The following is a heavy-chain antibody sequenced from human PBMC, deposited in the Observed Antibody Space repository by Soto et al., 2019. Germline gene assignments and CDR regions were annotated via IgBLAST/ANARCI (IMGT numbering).Heavy chain of an antibody. CDR1: GGSISSHY. J-gene: IGHJ6*02. Sequence: LSLTCTVSGGSISSHYWSWVRQAPGKGLEWIGHIYYRGSTNYNPSLRSRSTISVDTSKNQFSLKLNSVTTADAAVYYCARDGREASGMDVWGQGTKVTVSS. V-gene: IGHV4-59*11. CDR3: ARDGREASGMDV. D-gene: IGHD1-26*01. CDR2: IYYRGST.